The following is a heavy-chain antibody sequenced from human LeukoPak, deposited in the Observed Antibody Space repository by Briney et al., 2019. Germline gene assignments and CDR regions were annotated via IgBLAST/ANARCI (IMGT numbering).Heavy chain of an antibody. CDR1: GFTFSSYS. CDR2: ISYDGSNK. CDR3: ARGIDY. Sequence: PGGSLRLSCAASGFTFSSYSMNWVRQAPGKGLEWVAVISYDGSNKYYADSVKGRFTISRDNSKNTLFLQMNSLRVEDTAVYYCARGIDYWGRGTLVTVSS. V-gene: IGHV3-30*03. J-gene: IGHJ4*02.